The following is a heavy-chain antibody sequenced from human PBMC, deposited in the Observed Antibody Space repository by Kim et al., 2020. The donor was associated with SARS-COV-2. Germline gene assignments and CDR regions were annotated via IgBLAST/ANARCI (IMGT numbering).Heavy chain of an antibody. V-gene: IGHV1-18*04. CDR2: ISAYNGNT. Sequence: ASVKVSCKASGYTFTSYGISWVRQAPGQGLEWMGWISAYNGNTNYAQKLQGRVTMTTDTSTSTAYMELRSLRSDDTAVYYCAGTHGDSLHWGAFDIWGQGKMVTVSS. CDR3: AGTHGDSLHWGAFDI. J-gene: IGHJ3*02. CDR1: GYTFTSYG. D-gene: IGHD2-15*01.